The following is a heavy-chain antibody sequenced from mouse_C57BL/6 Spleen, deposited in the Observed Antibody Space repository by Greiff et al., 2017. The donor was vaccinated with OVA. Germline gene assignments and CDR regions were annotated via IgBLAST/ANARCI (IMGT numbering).Heavy chain of an antibody. Sequence: QVQLQQSGAELVRPGSSVKLSCKASGYTFTSYWMHWVKQRPIQGLEWIGNIDPSDSETHYNQKFKDKATLTVDKSSSTAYMQLSSLTSEDSAVYYGARERIYYGNLSAMDYWGQGTSVTVSS. J-gene: IGHJ4*01. CDR2: IDPSDSET. CDR1: GYTFTSYW. V-gene: IGHV1-52*01. CDR3: ARERIYYGNLSAMDY. D-gene: IGHD2-1*01.